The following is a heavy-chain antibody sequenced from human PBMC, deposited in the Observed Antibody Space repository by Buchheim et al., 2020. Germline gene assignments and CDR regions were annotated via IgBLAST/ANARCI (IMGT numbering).Heavy chain of an antibody. V-gene: IGHV3-23*04. J-gene: IGHJ4*02. CDR1: GFSFSGYA. CDR2: ISGSGATT. Sequence: EVQLVDSGGGLVQPGESLRLSCAVSGFSFSGYAMSWVRQAPGKGLEWVSSISGSGATTFNADSVKGRFTISSDNSKKMLYLQMNSLRAEDTAVYFCAKGSRGYTNYYFDYWGQGTL. CDR3: AKGSRGYTNYYFDY. D-gene: IGHD4-11*01.